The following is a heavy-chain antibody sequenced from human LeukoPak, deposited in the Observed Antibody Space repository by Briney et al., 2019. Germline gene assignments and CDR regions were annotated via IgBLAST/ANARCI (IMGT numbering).Heavy chain of an antibody. Sequence: PSETLPLTCTVSGGSISSSSYYWGWIRQPPGKGLEWIGSIYYSGSTYYNPSLKSRVTISVDTSKNQFSLKLSSVTAADTAVYYCARRRGSWFDPWGQGTLVTVSS. CDR2: IYYSGST. CDR1: GGSISSSSYY. J-gene: IGHJ5*02. D-gene: IGHD2-15*01. CDR3: ARRRGSWFDP. V-gene: IGHV4-39*01.